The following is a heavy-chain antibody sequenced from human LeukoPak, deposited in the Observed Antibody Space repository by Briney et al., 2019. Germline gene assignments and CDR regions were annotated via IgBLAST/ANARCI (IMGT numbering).Heavy chain of an antibody. CDR2: ISGSGGST. V-gene: IGHV3-23*01. Sequence: PGGSLRLSCAASGFTFSSYGMSWVRQAPGKGLEWVSEISGSGGSTYYADSVKGRFTISRDNSKNTLYLQMNSLRAGDTAVYYCAKEGWIYYYYYMDVWGKGTTVTIS. CDR1: GFTFSSYG. D-gene: IGHD5-12*01. CDR3: AKEGWIYYYYYMDV. J-gene: IGHJ6*03.